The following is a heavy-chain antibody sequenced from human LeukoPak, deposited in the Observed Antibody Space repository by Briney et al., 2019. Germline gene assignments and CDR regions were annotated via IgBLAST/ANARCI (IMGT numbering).Heavy chain of an antibody. V-gene: IGHV3-33*01. Sequence: GGSLRLSCAASGFTFSNYGMHWVRQAPGKGLEWVAVIWYDGSNKYYPDSVKGRFTISRDNSKNTLYLQMTSLRAEDTAVYYCARVSEDYSSGWYEEYFQYWGQGTLVIVSS. CDR3: ARVSEDYSSGWYEEYFQY. CDR1: GFTFSNYG. CDR2: IWYDGSNK. J-gene: IGHJ1*01. D-gene: IGHD6-19*01.